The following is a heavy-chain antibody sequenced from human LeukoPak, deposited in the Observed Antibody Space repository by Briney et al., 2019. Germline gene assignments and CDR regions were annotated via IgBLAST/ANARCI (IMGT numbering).Heavy chain of an antibody. D-gene: IGHD2-2*01. CDR1: GFTFDDYA. V-gene: IGHV3-9*01. CDR2: ISWNSGSI. Sequence: GGSLRLSCAASGFTFDDYAMHWVRQAPGKGLEWVSGISWNSGSIGYADSVKGRFTISRDNAKNSLYLQMNSLRAEDTAAYYCARDPGYCSSTSCLRDAFDIWGQGTMVTVSS. CDR3: ARDPGYCSSTSCLRDAFDI. J-gene: IGHJ3*02.